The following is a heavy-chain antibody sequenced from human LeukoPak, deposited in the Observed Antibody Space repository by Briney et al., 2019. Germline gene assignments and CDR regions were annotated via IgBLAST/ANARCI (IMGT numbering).Heavy chain of an antibody. D-gene: IGHD2-8*01. CDR1: GFTVSSNY. J-gene: IGHJ4*02. Sequence: GGSLRLSCAASGFTVSSNYMSWVRQTPGKGLEWVSVIYSGSSTYYADSVKGRFTISRDNSKNTLYLQMNSLRAEDTAVYYCARDPPAVSINTYAWGQGTLVTVSS. V-gene: IGHV3-66*01. CDR2: IYSGSST. CDR3: ARDPPAVSINTYA.